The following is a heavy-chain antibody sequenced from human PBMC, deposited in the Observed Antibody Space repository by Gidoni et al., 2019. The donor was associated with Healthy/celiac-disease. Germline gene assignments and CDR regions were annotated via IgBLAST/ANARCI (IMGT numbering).Heavy chain of an antibody. V-gene: IGHV3-30-3*01. CDR1: GFTFSSYA. Sequence: QVQLVESGGGVVQPGRSLRLSCAASGFTFSSYAMHWVRQAPGKGLEWVAVISYDGSNKYYADSVKGRFTISRDNSKNTLYLQMNSLRAEDTAVYYCAREGYSGLNYYYYGMDVWGKGTTVTVSS. CDR3: AREGYSGLNYYYYGMDV. D-gene: IGHD5-12*01. CDR2: ISYDGSNK. J-gene: IGHJ6*04.